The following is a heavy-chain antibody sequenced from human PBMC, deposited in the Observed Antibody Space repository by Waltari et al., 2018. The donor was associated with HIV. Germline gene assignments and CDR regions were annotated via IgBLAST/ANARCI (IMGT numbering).Heavy chain of an antibody. D-gene: IGHD3-22*01. Sequence: QVQLVESGGGVVQPGRSLRPSCAASGFTFSSYAMHWVRQAPGKVLELVAVISYYRINNYYADSVKGRFTISRDNSKNTLYLQMNSLRAEDTAVYYCARDPYYYDSSGYLCYFDYWGQGTLVTVSS. CDR2: ISYYRINN. V-gene: IGHV3-30*14. J-gene: IGHJ4*02. CDR1: GFTFSSYA. CDR3: ARDPYYYDSSGYLCYFDY.